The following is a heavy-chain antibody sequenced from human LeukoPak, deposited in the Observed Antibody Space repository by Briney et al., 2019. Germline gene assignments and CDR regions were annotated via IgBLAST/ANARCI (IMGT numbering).Heavy chain of an antibody. V-gene: IGHV4-4*07. J-gene: IGHJ4*02. Sequence: PSETLSLTCTVSGGSISSYYWSWIRQPAGKGLEWIGRIYTSGSTNYNPSLKSRVTMSVDTSKNQFSLKLSSVTAADTAVYYCARAPARQLAYYFDYWGQGTLDTVSS. CDR1: GGSISSYY. D-gene: IGHD6-13*01. CDR3: ARAPARQLAYYFDY. CDR2: IYTSGST.